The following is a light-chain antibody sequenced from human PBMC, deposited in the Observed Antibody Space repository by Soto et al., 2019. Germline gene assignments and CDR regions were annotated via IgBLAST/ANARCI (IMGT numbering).Light chain of an antibody. Sequence: QSVLTQPASVSGSPGQSITISCTGTGSDVGGYNYVSWYQQHPGKAPKLIIYEVSNRPSGVSNRFSGSKSGNTASLTISGLQAEDEADYYCSSYTGSSTPYVFGTRTKVTVL. CDR1: GSDVGGYNY. V-gene: IGLV2-14*01. CDR3: SSYTGSSTPYV. CDR2: EVS. J-gene: IGLJ1*01.